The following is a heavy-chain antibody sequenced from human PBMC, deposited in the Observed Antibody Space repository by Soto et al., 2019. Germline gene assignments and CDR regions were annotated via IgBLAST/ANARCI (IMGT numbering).Heavy chain of an antibody. CDR1: GFSLGTSGVG. CDR3: ARLQIVVVTANPNSYYFDY. Sequence: SGPTLVNPTQTLTLTWTFSGFSLGTSGVGVGWIRQPPGKALEWLALIYWDDDKRYSPSLKSRLTITKDTSKNQVVLTMTNMDPVDTATYYCARLQIVVVTANPNSYYFDYWGQGTLVTVSS. CDR2: IYWDDDK. V-gene: IGHV2-5*02. D-gene: IGHD2-21*02. J-gene: IGHJ4*02.